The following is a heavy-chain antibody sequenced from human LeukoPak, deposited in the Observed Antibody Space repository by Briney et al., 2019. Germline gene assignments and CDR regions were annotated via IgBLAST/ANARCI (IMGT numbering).Heavy chain of an antibody. Sequence: ASVKVSCKASGYTFTGYYIHWVRQAPGQGLEWMGWINPNSGDTNYAQNFQGRVTMTRDTSITTAYMDLSSLRYDDTAVYYCARVFGVGQQLVVSWFDPWGQGTLVTVSS. CDR1: GYTFTGYY. CDR2: INPNSGDT. J-gene: IGHJ5*02. D-gene: IGHD6-13*01. CDR3: ARVFGVGQQLVVSWFDP. V-gene: IGHV1-2*02.